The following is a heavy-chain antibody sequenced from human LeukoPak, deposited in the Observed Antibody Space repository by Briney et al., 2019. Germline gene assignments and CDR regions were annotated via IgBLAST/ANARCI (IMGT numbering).Heavy chain of an antibody. CDR2: IYYSGST. D-gene: IGHD6-19*01. CDR1: GGSISSSSYY. Sequence: SETLSLTCTVSGGSISSSSYYWGWIRQPPGKGLEWIGGIYYSGSTYYNPSLKSRVTISVDTSKNQFSLKLSSVTAADTAVYYCARHGAIAVAGTENFDYWGQGTLVTVSS. J-gene: IGHJ4*02. V-gene: IGHV4-39*01. CDR3: ARHGAIAVAGTENFDY.